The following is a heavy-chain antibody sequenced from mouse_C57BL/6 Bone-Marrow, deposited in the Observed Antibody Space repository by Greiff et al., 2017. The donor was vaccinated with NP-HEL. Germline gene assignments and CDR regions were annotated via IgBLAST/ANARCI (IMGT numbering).Heavy chain of an antibody. J-gene: IGHJ3*01. Sequence: DVMLVESGGDLVKPGGSLKLSCAASGFTFSSYGMSWVRQTPDKRLEWVATISSGGSYNYYPDRVKGRFTISRDNAKNTLYRQIGCLKSKDTAMYYCARDWDPFTYWGKGTLVTVSA. CDR3: ARDWDPFTY. V-gene: IGHV5-6*02. D-gene: IGHD4-1*01. CDR2: ISSGGSYN. CDR1: GFTFSSYG.